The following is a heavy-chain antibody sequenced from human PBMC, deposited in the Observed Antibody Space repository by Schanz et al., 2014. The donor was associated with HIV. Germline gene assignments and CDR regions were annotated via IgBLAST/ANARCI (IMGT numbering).Heavy chain of an antibody. CDR1: GFTFSNYA. V-gene: IGHV3-23*04. Sequence: EVHLVESGGGLVKPGGSLRLSCAASGFTFSNYAMSWVRQAPGKGLERVSSISESGGRTYYADSVKGRVTISRDNSKNTLYLQMNNLKTEDTAVYYCAKAGLFFGQLWLGFFDYWGQGAQVTVSS. J-gene: IGHJ4*02. CDR2: ISESGGRT. CDR3: AKAGLFFGQLWLGFFDY. D-gene: IGHD5-18*01.